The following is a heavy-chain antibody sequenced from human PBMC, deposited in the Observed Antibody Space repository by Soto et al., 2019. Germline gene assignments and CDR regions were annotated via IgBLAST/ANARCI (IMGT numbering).Heavy chain of an antibody. CDR3: AKDRTIFGVGECGH. J-gene: IGHJ4*02. D-gene: IGHD3-3*01. V-gene: IGHV3-30*18. Sequence: QVQLVESGGGVVQTGRSLRLSCADSGFTFSSYAIHWVRQAPGKGLEWVAVISNDGSNKYYADSVKGRFTSARDNSKNTVYLQMNSLRAEDTAVYYCAKDRTIFGVGECGHWGQGTLVTVSS. CDR1: GFTFSSYA. CDR2: ISNDGSNK.